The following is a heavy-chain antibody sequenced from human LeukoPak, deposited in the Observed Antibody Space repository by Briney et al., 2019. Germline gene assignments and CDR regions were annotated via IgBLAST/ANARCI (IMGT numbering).Heavy chain of an antibody. Sequence: GASVKVSCRASGYTFTSYGISWVRQAPGQGLEWMGWISSYNGNTNYAQNLQGRVTMTTDTSTTTAYMELRSLRSDDTAVYYCARSYDFWSSPFDIWGQGTMVTVSS. CDR2: ISSYNGNT. D-gene: IGHD3-3*01. CDR3: ARSYDFWSSPFDI. CDR1: GYTFTSYG. J-gene: IGHJ3*02. V-gene: IGHV1-18*01.